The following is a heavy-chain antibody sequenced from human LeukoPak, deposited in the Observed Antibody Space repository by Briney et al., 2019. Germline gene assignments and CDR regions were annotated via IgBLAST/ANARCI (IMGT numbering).Heavy chain of an antibody. CDR3: ARGDYDFWSGYPIYYFDY. J-gene: IGHJ4*02. CDR2: INPNSGGT. Sequence: GASVKVSCKASEYTFTGYYMHWVRQAPGQGLEWMGWINPNSGGTNYAQKFQGRVTTTRDTSISTAYMELSRLRSDDTAVYYCARGDYDFWSGYPIYYFDYWGQGTLVTVSS. CDR1: EYTFTGYY. D-gene: IGHD3-3*01. V-gene: IGHV1-2*02.